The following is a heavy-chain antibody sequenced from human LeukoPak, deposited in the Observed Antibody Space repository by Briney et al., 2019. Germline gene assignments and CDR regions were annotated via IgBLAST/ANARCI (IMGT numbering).Heavy chain of an antibody. CDR3: ARVAVALVPFDY. CDR1: GYTFTGYY. V-gene: IGHV1-2*02. D-gene: IGHD2-15*01. CDR2: INPNSGGT. Sequence: ASVKVSCKASGYTFTGYYMHWVRQAPGQGLEWMGWINPNSGGTNYAQKFQGRVTMTRDTSISTAYMELSRLRSDDTAVYYCARVAVALVPFDYWGQGTLVTVSS. J-gene: IGHJ4*02.